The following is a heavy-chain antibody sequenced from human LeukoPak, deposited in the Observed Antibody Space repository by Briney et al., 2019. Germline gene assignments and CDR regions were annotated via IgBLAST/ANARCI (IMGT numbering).Heavy chain of an antibody. D-gene: IGHD2-2*01. CDR3: AKEGNPYCSNTSCWFGSYYFDY. Sequence: PGGSLRLSCAASGFTFSSYAMSWVRQAPGKGLEWVSAISGSGGSTYYADSVKGRFTISRDNSKNTLYLQMNSLRAEDTAVYYCAKEGNPYCSNTSCWFGSYYFDYWGQGTLVTVSS. CDR2: ISGSGGST. J-gene: IGHJ4*02. V-gene: IGHV3-23*01. CDR1: GFTFSSYA.